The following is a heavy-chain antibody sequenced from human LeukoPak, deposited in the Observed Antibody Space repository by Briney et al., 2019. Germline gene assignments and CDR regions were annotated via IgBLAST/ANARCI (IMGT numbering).Heavy chain of an antibody. D-gene: IGHD3-10*01. CDR1: GYTFTSYG. CDR3: ARDRDYYGSGSSHFDY. V-gene: IGHV1-18*01. J-gene: IGHJ4*02. CDR2: VSAYNGNT. Sequence: GASVKVSCKASGYTFTSYGISWVRQAPGQGLEWMGWVSAYNGNTNYAQKLQGRVTMTTDTSTSTAYMELRSLRSDDTAVYYCARDRDYYGSGSSHFDYWGQGTLVTVSS.